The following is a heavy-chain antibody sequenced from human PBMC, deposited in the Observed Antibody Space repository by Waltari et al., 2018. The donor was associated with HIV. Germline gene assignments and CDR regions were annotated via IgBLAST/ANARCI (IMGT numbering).Heavy chain of an antibody. J-gene: IGHJ3*02. V-gene: IGHV1-8*01. CDR2: MNPNSGKT. CDR3: ARGLNGAVAGTVFPNSFDI. CDR1: GFTFISYD. D-gene: IGHD6-19*01. Sequence: QVQMVQSGAEVKKPGASVKVSCKASGFTFISYDINWVRQATGQGLEWMGWMNPNSGKTGYAPDFQGRVTMTRNTSIRTAYMELSSLRSEDTAVYYCARGLNGAVAGTVFPNSFDIWGQGTVVTVSS.